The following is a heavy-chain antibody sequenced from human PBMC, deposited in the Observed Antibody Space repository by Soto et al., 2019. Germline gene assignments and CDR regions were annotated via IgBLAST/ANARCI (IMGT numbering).Heavy chain of an antibody. J-gene: IGHJ3*02. Sequence: ASVKVSCKASGYTFTSYDINWVRQATGQGLEWMGWMNPNSGNTGYAQKFQGRVTMTRNTSISTAYMELSSLRSEDTAVYYCARYPVPFLEWLLYGDDAFDIWGQGTMVTVSS. CDR1: GYTFTSYD. D-gene: IGHD3-3*02. V-gene: IGHV1-8*01. CDR2: MNPNSGNT. CDR3: ARYPVPFLEWLLYGDDAFDI.